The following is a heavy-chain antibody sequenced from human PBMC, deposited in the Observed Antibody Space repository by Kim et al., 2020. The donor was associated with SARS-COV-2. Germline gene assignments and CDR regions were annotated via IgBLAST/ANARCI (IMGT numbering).Heavy chain of an antibody. V-gene: IGHV1-46*01. J-gene: IGHJ3*02. D-gene: IGHD6-13*01. CDR3: AREAIIAAAAVDAFDI. Sequence: FQGRVTMTRDTSTSTVYMELSSLRSEDTAVYYCAREAIIAAAAVDAFDIWGQGTMVTVSS.